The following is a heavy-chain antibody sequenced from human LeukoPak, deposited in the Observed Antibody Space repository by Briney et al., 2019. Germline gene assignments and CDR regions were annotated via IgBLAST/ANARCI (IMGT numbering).Heavy chain of an antibody. J-gene: IGHJ4*02. CDR3: ARGASSGYRIDY. CDR2: ISKDGSTT. CDR1: GFTFNNFW. D-gene: IGHD5-18*01. Sequence: GGSLRLSCTASGFTFNNFWMHWVRQTTGKWLVWVSRISKDGSTTNYADSVKGRFTISRDNAKNTLYLQMNSLTAEDAALYYCARGASSGYRIDYWGQGTLVPVSA. V-gene: IGHV3-74*01.